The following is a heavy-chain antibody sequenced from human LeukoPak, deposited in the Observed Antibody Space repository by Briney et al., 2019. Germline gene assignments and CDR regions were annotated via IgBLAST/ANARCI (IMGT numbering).Heavy chain of an antibody. Sequence: SETLSLTCTVSGGSISSGDYYWSWIRQPPGKGLEWTGYIYYSGSTYYNPSLKSRVTISVDTSKNQFSLKLSSVTAADTAVYYCARDVADTAMGFDYWGQGTLVTVSS. CDR2: IYYSGST. CDR3: ARDVADTAMGFDY. D-gene: IGHD5-18*01. J-gene: IGHJ4*02. V-gene: IGHV4-30-4*08. CDR1: GGSISSGDYY.